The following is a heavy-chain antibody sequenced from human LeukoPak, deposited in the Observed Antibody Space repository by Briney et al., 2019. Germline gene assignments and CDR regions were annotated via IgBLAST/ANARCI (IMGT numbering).Heavy chain of an antibody. D-gene: IGHD3-9*01. CDR1: GYTFTSYA. Sequence: GASVQDSCKASGYTFTSYALNWVRQAPGQGLEWMGWINTNTGNPTYAQGFTGRFVVSLDTSVSTAYLQISSLKAEDTAVYYCAREHCPYYVILTGYYGFDPWGQGTLVTASS. J-gene: IGHJ5*02. CDR3: AREHCPYYVILTGYYGFDP. CDR2: INTNTGNP. V-gene: IGHV7-4-1*02.